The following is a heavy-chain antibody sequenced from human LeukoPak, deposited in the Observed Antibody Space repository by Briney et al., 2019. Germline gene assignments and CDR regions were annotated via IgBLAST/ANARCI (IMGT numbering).Heavy chain of an antibody. CDR2: IYPGDSDT. CDR3: ARLGTSEIEGATTDYFDY. Sequence: GESLKISCKGSGYSFTSYWIGWVRQMPGKGLEWMGIIYPGDSDTRYSPSFQGQVTISADKSTSTACLQWSSLKASDTAMYYCARLGTSEIEGATTDYFDYWGQGTLVTVSS. CDR1: GYSFTSYW. J-gene: IGHJ4*01. V-gene: IGHV5-51*01. D-gene: IGHD1-26*01.